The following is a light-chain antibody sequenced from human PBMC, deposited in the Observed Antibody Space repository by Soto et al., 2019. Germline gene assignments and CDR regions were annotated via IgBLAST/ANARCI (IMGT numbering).Light chain of an antibody. J-gene: IGLJ1*01. V-gene: IGLV2-8*01. CDR3: SSYTGRNNFYV. CDR1: SSDVGGYNY. Sequence: QSALTQPPSASGSPGQSVTISCTGTSSDVGGYNYVSWYQQHPGKAPKLMIYEVSKRPSGVPDRFSGSTSGNTASLTVSGLQAEDEADYYCSSYTGRNNFYVFGTGTKLTVL. CDR2: EVS.